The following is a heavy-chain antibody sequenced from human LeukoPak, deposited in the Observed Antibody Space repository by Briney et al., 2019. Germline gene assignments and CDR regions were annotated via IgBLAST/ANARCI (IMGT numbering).Heavy chain of an antibody. CDR2: INSDGSRT. CDR3: ARGGPVKSIYDPHWYDP. CDR1: GFTFSSYW. Sequence: TGGSLRLSCAASGFTFSSYWLHWVRQTPGKGLAWVSRINSDGSRTNYADSVKGRFTSSRDNAKNTLYLQMNSLRVEDTAVYFCARGGPVKSIYDPHWYDPWGQGTLVTVSS. V-gene: IGHV3-74*01. J-gene: IGHJ5*02. D-gene: IGHD5/OR15-5a*01.